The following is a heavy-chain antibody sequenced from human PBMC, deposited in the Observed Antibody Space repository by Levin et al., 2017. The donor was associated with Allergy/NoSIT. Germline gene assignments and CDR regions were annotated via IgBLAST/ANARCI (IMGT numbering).Heavy chain of an antibody. CDR1: GYSFTSYW. V-gene: IGHV5-51*01. CDR2: IYPGDSDT. J-gene: IGHJ4*02. CDR3: ARHVVVPAAISHFDY. Sequence: KVSCKGSGYSFTSYWIGWVRQMPGKGLEWMGIIYPGDSDTRYSPSFQGQVTISADKSISTAYLQWSSLKASDTAMYYCARHVVVPAAISHFDYWGQGTLVTVSS. D-gene: IGHD2-2*02.